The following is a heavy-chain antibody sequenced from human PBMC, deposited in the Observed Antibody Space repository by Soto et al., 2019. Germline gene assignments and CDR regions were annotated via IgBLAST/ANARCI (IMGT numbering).Heavy chain of an antibody. CDR2: IYSGGST. Sequence: GSRILCCAGSGFTGSRSYMNWVRQAPWKGLEWLSIIYSGGSTKYADSVKDRFTISRDTSKKTVYLHMDRLRAEDTAVYYCARDSPEYGTGSPLESWGQGTMVPVSS. CDR3: ARDSPEYGTGSPLES. D-gene: IGHD3-10*01. J-gene: IGHJ4*02. CDR1: GFTGSRSY. V-gene: IGHV3-53*01.